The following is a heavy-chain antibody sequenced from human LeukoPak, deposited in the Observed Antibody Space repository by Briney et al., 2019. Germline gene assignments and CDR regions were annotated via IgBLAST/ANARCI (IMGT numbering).Heavy chain of an antibody. CDR1: GGSFSGYY. J-gene: IGHJ4*02. V-gene: IGHV4-34*01. CDR3: ARGPPVLGY. Sequence: PSETLSLTCAVYGGSFSGYYWSWIRQPPGKGLEWIGEISHSGSTNYNPSLKSRVTISVDTSKNQFSLKLSSVTAADTAVYYCARGPPVLGYWGQGTLVTVSS. D-gene: IGHD3-16*01. CDR2: ISHSGST.